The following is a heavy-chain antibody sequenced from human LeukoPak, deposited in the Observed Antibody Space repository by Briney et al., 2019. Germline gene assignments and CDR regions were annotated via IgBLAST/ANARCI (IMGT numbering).Heavy chain of an antibody. D-gene: IGHD2-2*01. CDR2: ISSSSSYI. J-gene: IGHJ6*02. CDR1: GFTFSSYS. Sequence: GGSLRLSCAASGFTFSSYSMNWVRQAPGKGLEWVSSISSSSSYIYYADSVKGRFTISRDNAKNSLYLQMNSLRAEDTAVYYCARDRYCSSTSCHHPTDVWGQGTTVTVSS. V-gene: IGHV3-21*01. CDR3: ARDRYCSSTSCHHPTDV.